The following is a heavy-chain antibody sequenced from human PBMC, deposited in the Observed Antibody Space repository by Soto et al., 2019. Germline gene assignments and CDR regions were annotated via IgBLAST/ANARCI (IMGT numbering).Heavy chain of an antibody. D-gene: IGHD1-1*01. J-gene: IGHJ4*02. CDR2: TSYDGSNK. V-gene: IGHV3-30*19. Sequence: QVQLVESGGGVVQPGASLRLSCVGSGFTFRSYVIHWVRQAPGKGLEWVALTSYDGSNKYYDDSVKGRFTISRDNSRNTVDLPMDSLRIQDTALYYCARRGTTGGLDVWGQGTLVSVSS. CDR3: ARRGTTGGLDV. CDR1: GFTFRSYV.